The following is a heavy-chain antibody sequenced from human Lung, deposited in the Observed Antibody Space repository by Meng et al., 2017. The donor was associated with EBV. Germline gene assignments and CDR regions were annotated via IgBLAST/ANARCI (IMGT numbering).Heavy chain of an antibody. CDR2: ITPSSGGT. Sequence: QVQLVQSGAEVKKSGASVKVSCKASGYTFTGYYMHWLRQAPGQGLEWVGRITPSSGGTTYAQKFQGRVTMTRDTSISTAYMELSSLRSDDAAIYYCVRANLGSADYWSQGTLVTVSS. CDR3: VRANLGSADY. D-gene: IGHD7-27*01. CDR1: GYTFTGYY. V-gene: IGHV1-2*06. J-gene: IGHJ4*02.